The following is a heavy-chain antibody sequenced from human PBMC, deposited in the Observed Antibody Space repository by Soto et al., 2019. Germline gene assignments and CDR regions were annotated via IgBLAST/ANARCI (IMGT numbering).Heavy chain of an antibody. J-gene: IGHJ6*03. CDR3: ARVGSPNYYFWSGYVSYYYYYMDV. V-gene: IGHV1-8*01. CDR1: GYTFTSYD. Sequence: ASVKVSCKASGYTFTSYDINWVRQATGQGLEWMRWMNPNSGNTGYAQKFQGRVTMTRNTSVSTAYMELSSLRSEDTAVYYCARVGSPNYYFWSGYVSYYYYYMDVWGKGTTVTVSS. CDR2: MNPNSGNT. D-gene: IGHD3-3*01.